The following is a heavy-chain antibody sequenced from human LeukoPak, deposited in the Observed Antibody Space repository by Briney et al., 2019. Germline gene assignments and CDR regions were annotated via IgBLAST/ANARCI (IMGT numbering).Heavy chain of an antibody. CDR1: GFTFSSYA. CDR3: AKGYSGYDYFDY. D-gene: IGHD5-12*01. Sequence: GGSLRLSCAASGFTFSSYAMSWVRQAPGKGLEWVSAISGSGGGTYYADSVKGRFTISRDNSKNTLYLQMNSLRAEDTAVYYCAKGYSGYDYFDYWGQGTLVTVPS. J-gene: IGHJ4*02. V-gene: IGHV3-23*01. CDR2: ISGSGGGT.